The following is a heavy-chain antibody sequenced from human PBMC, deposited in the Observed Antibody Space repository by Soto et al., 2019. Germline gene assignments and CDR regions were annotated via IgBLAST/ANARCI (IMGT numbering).Heavy chain of an antibody. CDR1: GYVFNHYG. J-gene: IGHJ4*02. CDR3: ARGGGSRNAGYYIDY. D-gene: IGHD3-10*01. CDR2: TSYDGSNK. V-gene: IGHV3-33*01. Sequence: QVQLVESGGGVVQPGRSLRLSCAASGYVFNHYGMHWVRQAPGKGLEWVTLTSYDGSNKQYADSVKGRFTISRDDSTNTGYLLMNSRRDDDTAVYYCARGGGSRNAGYYIDYWGQGTLVTVSS.